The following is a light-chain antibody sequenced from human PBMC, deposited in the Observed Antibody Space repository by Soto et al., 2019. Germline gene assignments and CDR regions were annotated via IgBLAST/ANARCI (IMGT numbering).Light chain of an antibody. Sequence: EIVLTQSPASLSLSPVERATLSCMASQSVGSYLVWYQQKSGQPPRLLIYDASTRATGFPARFSGSGSGTEFTLTISSLQSEDFAVYYCQQYNNWPLTFGGGTKVDIK. CDR2: DAS. CDR3: QQYNNWPLT. J-gene: IGKJ4*01. CDR1: QSVGSY. V-gene: IGKV3D-15*01.